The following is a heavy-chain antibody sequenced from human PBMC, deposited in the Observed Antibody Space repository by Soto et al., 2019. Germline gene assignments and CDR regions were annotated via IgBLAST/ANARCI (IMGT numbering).Heavy chain of an antibody. CDR2: ISTGSGDA. D-gene: IGHD6-19*01. CDR3: ARDQYSSAFDAFDI. V-gene: IGHV1-3*04. Sequence: ASVKVSCKASGYTFTHVNMHWVRQAPGQGLEWMGWISTGSGDAKYSKKFQGRVTIVRDTSATTTYMELTGLTYEDTAVYYCARDQYSSAFDAFDIWGQGTMVTVSS. CDR1: GYTFTHVN. J-gene: IGHJ3*02.